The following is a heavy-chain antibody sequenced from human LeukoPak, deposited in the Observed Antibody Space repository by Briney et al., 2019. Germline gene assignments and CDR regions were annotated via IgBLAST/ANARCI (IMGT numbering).Heavy chain of an antibody. CDR2: IYYSGST. Sequence: SETLSLTCTVSGGSISSYYWSWIRQPPGKGLEWIGYIYYSGSTNYNPSLKSRVTISVDTSKNQFSLKLSSVTAADTAVYYCARDGGYSYGYGNQYFDYWGQGTLVTVSS. V-gene: IGHV4-59*01. CDR3: ARDGGYSYGYGNQYFDY. CDR1: GGSISSYY. D-gene: IGHD5-18*01. J-gene: IGHJ4*02.